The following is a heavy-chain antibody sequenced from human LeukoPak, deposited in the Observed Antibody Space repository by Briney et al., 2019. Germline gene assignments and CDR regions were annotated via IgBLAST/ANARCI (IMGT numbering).Heavy chain of an antibody. CDR1: GFTFSTFA. J-gene: IGHJ4*02. CDR3: ARAYYGSSHFDY. Sequence: GGSLRLSCAASGFTFSTFAMIWVRQPPGKGLEWVSSIFPSGGEIHYADSVRGRFTISRDNSKNTLYLQMNSLRAEDTAVYYCARAYYGSSHFDYWGQGTLVTVSS. CDR2: IFPSGGEI. D-gene: IGHD3-10*01. V-gene: IGHV3-23*01.